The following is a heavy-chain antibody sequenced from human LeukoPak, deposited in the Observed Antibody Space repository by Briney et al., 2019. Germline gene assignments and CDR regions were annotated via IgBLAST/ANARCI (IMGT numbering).Heavy chain of an antibody. J-gene: IGHJ4*02. D-gene: IGHD3-10*02. CDR2: IYSGGDT. CDR1: GFTVSSSH. CDR3: ASVYNYVFDY. V-gene: IGHV3-53*01. Sequence: GGSLRLSCAASGFTVSSSHMTWVRQAVGKGLEWVSFIYSGGDTSYADSVKGRFTISRDNSKNTLYLQMNSLRAEDTAVYYCASVYNYVFDYWGQGTLVTVSS.